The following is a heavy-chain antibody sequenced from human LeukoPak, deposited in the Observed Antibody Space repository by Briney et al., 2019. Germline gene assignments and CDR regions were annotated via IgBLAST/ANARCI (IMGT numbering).Heavy chain of an antibody. D-gene: IGHD5-18*01. CDR1: GYTLTELS. Sequence: ASVKVSCKVSGYTLTELSMLWVRQAPGKGLEWMGGFDPEDGETIYAQKFQGRVTMTEDTSTDTAYMELSSLRSEDTAVYYCARGSREIQLWSHIDYWGQGTLVTVSS. J-gene: IGHJ4*02. CDR3: ARGSREIQLWSHIDY. CDR2: FDPEDGET. V-gene: IGHV1-24*01.